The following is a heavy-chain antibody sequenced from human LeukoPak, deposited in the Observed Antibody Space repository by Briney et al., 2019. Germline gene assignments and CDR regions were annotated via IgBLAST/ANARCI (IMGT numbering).Heavy chain of an antibody. V-gene: IGHV4-38-2*02. J-gene: IGHJ3*02. CDR2: IYNRGST. D-gene: IGHD3-16*02. CDR1: GYSISSGYY. CDR3: ARLSVSLNAFDM. Sequence: SETLSLTCTVSGYSISSGYYWVWVRQPPGKGLEWIGNIYNRGSTYSNVPLHSRVTISLDTSNNQFSLKLNSVTAADTAVYYCARLSVSLNAFDMWGQGTMVTVSS.